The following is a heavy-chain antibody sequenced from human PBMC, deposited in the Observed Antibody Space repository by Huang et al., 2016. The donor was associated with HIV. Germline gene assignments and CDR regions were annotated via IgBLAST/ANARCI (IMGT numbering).Heavy chain of an antibody. J-gene: IGHJ6*02. Sequence: QVQLVQSGAEVKKPGASVKVACKASGYTFTSYGISWGRQAPGPGLEWMGGLSADKGKTNYAQKRQGRVTMTTATSTSTAYMELRSLRSTDTAVYYCARARGYYYYGMDVWGQGTTVTISS. CDR1: GYTFTSYG. CDR3: ARARGYYYYGMDV. V-gene: IGHV1-18*04. CDR2: LSADKGKT.